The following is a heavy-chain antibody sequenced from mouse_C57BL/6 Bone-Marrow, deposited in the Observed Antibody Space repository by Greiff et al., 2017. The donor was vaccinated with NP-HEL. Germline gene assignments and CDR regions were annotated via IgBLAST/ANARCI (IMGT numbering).Heavy chain of an antibody. D-gene: IGHD1-1*01. CDR2: IDPSDSYT. CDR3: ANTVGPSYWYFDV. Sequence: QVQLQQPGAELVMPGASVKLSCKASGYTFTSYWMHWVKQRPGQGLEWIGEIDPSDSYTNYNQKFKGKSTLTVDKSSSTAYIQLSSLTSEDSAVYYCANTVGPSYWYFDVWGTGTTVTVSS. V-gene: IGHV1-69*01. CDR1: GYTFTSYW. J-gene: IGHJ1*03.